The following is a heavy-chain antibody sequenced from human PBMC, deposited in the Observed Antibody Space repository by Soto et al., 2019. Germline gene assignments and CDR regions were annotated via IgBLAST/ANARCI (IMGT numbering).Heavy chain of an antibody. CDR1: GYTLTELS. CDR3: ATVGQSGYSYGPATYYYYYGMDV. J-gene: IGHJ6*02. V-gene: IGHV1-24*01. CDR2: FDPEDGET. D-gene: IGHD5-18*01. Sequence: GASVKVSCKVSGYTLTELSMHWVRQAPGKGLEWMGGFDPEDGETIYAQKFQGRVTMTEDTSTDTAYMELSSLRSEDTAVYYCATVGQSGYSYGPATYYYYYGMDVWGQGTTVTVSS.